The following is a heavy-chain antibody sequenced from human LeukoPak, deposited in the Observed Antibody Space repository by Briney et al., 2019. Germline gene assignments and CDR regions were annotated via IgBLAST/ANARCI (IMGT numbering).Heavy chain of an antibody. Sequence: ASVKVSCKASGYIFTSNYIHWVRQAPGQGLEWMGMIYPRDGSTSYAQRFQDRVTVTRDTSTSTVHMELSGLRSEDTAVYYCARDHEGFDYWGQETQVTVSS. V-gene: IGHV1-46*01. CDR2: IYPRDGST. J-gene: IGHJ4*02. CDR1: GYIFTSNY. CDR3: ARDHEGFDY.